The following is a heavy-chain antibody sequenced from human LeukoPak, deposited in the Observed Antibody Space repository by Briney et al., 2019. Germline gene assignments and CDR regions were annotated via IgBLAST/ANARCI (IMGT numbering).Heavy chain of an antibody. Sequence: SETLSLTCAVYGGSFNGYYWSWIRQPPGKGLEWIGEINHSGSTNYNPSLKSRVTISVDTSKSQFSLKLSSVTAADTAVYYCARGVRPDYDFWSGYPYSYYFDYWGQGTLVTVSS. CDR3: ARGVRPDYDFWSGYPYSYYFDY. CDR1: GGSFNGYY. J-gene: IGHJ4*02. D-gene: IGHD3-3*01. CDR2: INHSGST. V-gene: IGHV4-34*01.